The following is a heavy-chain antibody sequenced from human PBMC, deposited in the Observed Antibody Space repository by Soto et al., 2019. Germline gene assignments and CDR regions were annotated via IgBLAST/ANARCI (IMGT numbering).Heavy chain of an antibody. J-gene: IGHJ4*02. CDR2: ISYDGSNK. CDR3: ARDRKTIFGVETGDDY. D-gene: IGHD3-3*01. Sequence: GGSLRLSCAASGFTFSSYAMHWVRQAPGKGLEWVAVISYDGSNKYYADSVKGRFTISRDNSKNTLYLQMNSLRAEDTAVYYCARDRKTIFGVETGDDYWGQGTLVTVSS. V-gene: IGHV3-30-3*01. CDR1: GFTFSSYA.